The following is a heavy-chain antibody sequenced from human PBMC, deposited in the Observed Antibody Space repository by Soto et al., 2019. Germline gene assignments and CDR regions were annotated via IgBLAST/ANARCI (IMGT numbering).Heavy chain of an antibody. CDR1: GFTFSSYS. CDR2: ISSSSSYI. V-gene: IGHV3-21*01. CDR3: ARDQSDILTGYYNGEFDY. D-gene: IGHD3-9*01. J-gene: IGHJ4*02. Sequence: GSLRLSCAASGFTFSSYSMNWVRQAPGKGLEWVSSISSSSSYIYYADSVKGRFTISRDNAKNSLYLQMNSLRAEDTAVYYCARDQSDILTGYYNGEFDYWGQGTLVTVSS.